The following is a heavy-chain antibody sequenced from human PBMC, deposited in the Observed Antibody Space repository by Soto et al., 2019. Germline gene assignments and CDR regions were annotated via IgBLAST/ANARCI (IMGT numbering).Heavy chain of an antibody. CDR3: ARTPPLGYFDY. V-gene: IGHV4-30-4*01. CDR1: GGSISSLSYY. Sequence: SETLCLTCTVSGGSISSLSYYWSWIRQPPGKGLEWIGYIYYSGITYYNPSLKSRVTISVDTSKNQFSLRLSSVTAADTAVYYCARTPPLGYFDYWGQGTLVTVSS. CDR2: IYYSGIT. J-gene: IGHJ4*02.